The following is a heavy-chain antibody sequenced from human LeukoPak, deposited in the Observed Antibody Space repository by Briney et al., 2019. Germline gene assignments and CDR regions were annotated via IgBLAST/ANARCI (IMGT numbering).Heavy chain of an antibody. Sequence: PGGSLRLSCAASGFTISSYGMHWVRQAPGKGLEWVAVISYDGSNKYYADSVKGRFTISRDNSKNTLYLQMNSLRAEDTAVYYCARDALPWGAFDIWGQGTMVTVSS. D-gene: IGHD7-27*01. J-gene: IGHJ3*02. V-gene: IGHV3-30*03. CDR3: ARDALPWGAFDI. CDR1: GFTISSYG. CDR2: ISYDGSNK.